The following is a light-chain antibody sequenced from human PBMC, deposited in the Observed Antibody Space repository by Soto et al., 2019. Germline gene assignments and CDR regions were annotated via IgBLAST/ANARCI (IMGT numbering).Light chain of an antibody. CDR3: QQYVSSPLT. J-gene: IGKJ4*01. Sequence: EIVLTQSPGTLSLSPGEGATLSWRASQSVSSSSLAWYQQKPGQAPRLLIYDTSSRATGIPDRFSGSGSGTDFTLTISRLEPEDFAVYYCQQYVSSPLTFGGGTKVDIK. CDR2: DTS. CDR1: QSVSSSS. V-gene: IGKV3-20*01.